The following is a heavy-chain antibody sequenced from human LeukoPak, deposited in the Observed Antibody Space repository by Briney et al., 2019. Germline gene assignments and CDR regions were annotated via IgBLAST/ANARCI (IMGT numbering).Heavy chain of an antibody. CDR1: GYTFTGYY. J-gene: IGHJ4*02. Sequence: ASVKVSCKASGYTFTGYYIHWVRQAPAQGLEWMGRINPNSGGTSYAQKFQGRVTVTRNTSITAAYMELSRLRSDDTAVYYCAREPDYGDFALPDYWGQGTLVTVSS. D-gene: IGHD4-17*01. V-gene: IGHV1-2*02. CDR3: AREPDYGDFALPDY. CDR2: INPNSGGT.